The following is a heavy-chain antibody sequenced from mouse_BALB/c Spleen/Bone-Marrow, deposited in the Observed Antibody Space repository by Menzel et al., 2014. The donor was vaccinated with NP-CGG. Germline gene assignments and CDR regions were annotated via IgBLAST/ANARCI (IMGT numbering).Heavy chain of an antibody. Sequence: EVKVEESGGGLVKPGGSLKLSCAASGFTFSSYAMSWVRQTPEKRLEWVASISSGGSTYYPDSVKGRFTISGDNVRNILYLQMSSLRSEDTAMYYCARVGITTVDYWGQGTTLTVSS. CDR1: GFTFSSYA. J-gene: IGHJ2*01. CDR2: ISSGGST. CDR3: ARVGITTVDY. V-gene: IGHV5-6-5*01. D-gene: IGHD1-1*01.